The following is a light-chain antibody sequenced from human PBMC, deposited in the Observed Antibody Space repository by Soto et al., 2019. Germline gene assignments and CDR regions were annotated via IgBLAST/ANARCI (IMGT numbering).Light chain of an antibody. CDR3: QQYGSSPSWT. Sequence: QSPGTLSLSPGERATLSCRASQSVSSSYLAWYQQKPGQAPRLLIYGASSRATVIPDRFSGSGSGTDFTLTISRLEPGDFAVYYCQQYGSSPSWTFGQGTKVDIK. CDR2: GAS. J-gene: IGKJ1*01. V-gene: IGKV3-20*01. CDR1: QSVSSSY.